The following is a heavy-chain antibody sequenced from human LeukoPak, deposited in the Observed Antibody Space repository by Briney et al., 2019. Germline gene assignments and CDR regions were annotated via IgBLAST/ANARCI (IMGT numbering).Heavy chain of an antibody. V-gene: IGHV4-31*03. CDR2: IYYSGST. Sequence: SQTLSLTCTVSGGSISSGGYYWSWIRQHPGKGLEWIGYIYYSGSTYYNPSLKSRVTISVDTSKNQFSLKLSSVTAADTAVYYCARAHSSMIVVVTPFFDYWGQGTLVTVSS. CDR3: ARAHSSMIVVVTPFFDY. D-gene: IGHD3-22*01. CDR1: GGSISSGGYY. J-gene: IGHJ4*02.